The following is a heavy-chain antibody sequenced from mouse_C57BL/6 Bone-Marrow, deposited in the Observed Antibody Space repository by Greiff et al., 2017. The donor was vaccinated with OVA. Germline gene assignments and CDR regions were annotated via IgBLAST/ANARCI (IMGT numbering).Heavy chain of an antibody. V-gene: IGHV1-81*01. CDR3: ARGGRLRRRSY. J-gene: IGHJ2*01. CDR1: GYTFTSYG. D-gene: IGHD3-2*02. Sequence: VKLQQSGAELARPGASVKLSCKASGYTFTSYGISWVKQRTGQGLEWIGEIYPRSGNTYYNEKFKGKATLTADKSSSTAYMEPRSLTSEDSADYCCARGGRLRRRSYGGQGTTLTVSS. CDR2: IYPRSGNT.